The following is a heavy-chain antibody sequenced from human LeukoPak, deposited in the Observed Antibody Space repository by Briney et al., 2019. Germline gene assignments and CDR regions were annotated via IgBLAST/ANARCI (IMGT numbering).Heavy chain of an antibody. CDR3: ASLPYYDILTGYSDYYYYGMDV. V-gene: IGHV3-33*01. D-gene: IGHD3-9*01. Sequence: GGSLRLSCAASGFTFSSYGMHWVRQAPGKGLEWVAVIWYDGSNKYYADSVKGRFTISRDNSKNTLYLQMNSLRAEDTAVYYCASLPYYDILTGYSDYYYYGMDVWGQGTTVTVSS. CDR1: GFTFSSYG. J-gene: IGHJ6*02. CDR2: IWYDGSNK.